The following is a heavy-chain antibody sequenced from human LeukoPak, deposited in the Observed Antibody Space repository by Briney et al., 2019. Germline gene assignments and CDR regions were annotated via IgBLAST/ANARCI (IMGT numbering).Heavy chain of an antibody. D-gene: IGHD4-17*01. J-gene: IGHJ3*02. CDR2: INHSGST. V-gene: IGHV4-34*01. CDR3: ARDGEHAFDI. CDR1: GGSFSGYY. Sequence: PSETLSLTCAVYGGSFSGYYWSWIRQPPGKGLEWIGEINHSGSTNYNPSLKSRVTISVDTSKNQFSLKLSSVTAADTAVYYCARDGEHAFDIWGQGTMVTVSS.